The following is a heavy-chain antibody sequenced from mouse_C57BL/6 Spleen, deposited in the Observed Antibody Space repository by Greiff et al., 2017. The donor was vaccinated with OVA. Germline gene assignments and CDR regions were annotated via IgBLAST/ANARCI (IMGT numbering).Heavy chain of an antibody. J-gene: IGHJ3*01. V-gene: IGHV6-3*01. CDR2: IRLKSDNYAT. CDR1: GFTFSNYW. Sequence: EVQGVESGGGLVQPGGSMKLSCVASGFTFSNYWMNWVRQSPEKGLEWVAQIRLKSDNYATHYAESVKGRFTISRDDSKSSVYLQMNNVRAEDTGIYYCTAAFAYWGQGTLVTVSA. CDR3: TAAFAY.